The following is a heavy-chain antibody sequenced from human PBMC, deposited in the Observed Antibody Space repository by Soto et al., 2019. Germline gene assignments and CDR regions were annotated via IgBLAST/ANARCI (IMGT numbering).Heavy chain of an antibody. D-gene: IGHD3-9*01. CDR3: AREGTYYDILTGYQPDSYFDY. CDR2: IYYSGST. J-gene: IGHJ4*02. CDR1: GGSISSYY. V-gene: IGHV4-59*01. Sequence: SETLSLTCTVSGGSISSYYWSWIRQPPGKGLEWIGYIYYSGSTNYNPSLKSRVTISVDTSKNQFSLKLSSVTAADTAVYYCAREGTYYDILTGYQPDSYFDYWGQGTLVTVSS.